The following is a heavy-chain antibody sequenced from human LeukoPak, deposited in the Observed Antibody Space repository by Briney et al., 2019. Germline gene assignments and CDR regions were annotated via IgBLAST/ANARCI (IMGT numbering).Heavy chain of an antibody. D-gene: IGHD3-10*01. Sequence: GGSLRLSCAASEFTFSSYWMSWVRQAPGKGLEWVSTIGGRGGSTDYADSVKGRFTISRDNSKNTLYLQMNNLRAEDTAVYYCAKDRDIILMGHGMDVWGQGTTVTVSS. CDR1: EFTFSSYW. CDR3: AKDRDIILMGHGMDV. CDR2: IGGRGGST. J-gene: IGHJ6*02. V-gene: IGHV3-23*01.